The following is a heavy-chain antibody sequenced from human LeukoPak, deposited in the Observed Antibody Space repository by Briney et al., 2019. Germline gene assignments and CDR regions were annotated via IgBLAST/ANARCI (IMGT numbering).Heavy chain of an antibody. D-gene: IGHD2/OR15-2a*01. CDR2: INPKSGGT. CDR3: VRLGGIVHFDY. V-gene: IGHV1-2*02. Sequence: ASVKVSCKASGGTFSNYTISWVRQAPGLGLEWMGWINPKSGGTNHAQKFQGRVSMTIDTSISTAYMGLSSLRSDDTAVYYCVRLGGIVHFDYWGQGTLVTVSS. J-gene: IGHJ4*02. CDR1: GGTFSNYT.